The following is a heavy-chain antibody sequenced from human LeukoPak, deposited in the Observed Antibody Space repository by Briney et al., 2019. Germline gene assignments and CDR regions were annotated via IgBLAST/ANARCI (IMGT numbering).Heavy chain of an antibody. CDR2: ISSSSSTI. Sequence: PGGSLRLSCAASGFTFSDYYMNWVRQAPGKGLEWVSYISSSSSTIYYADSVKGRFTISRDNAKNSLYLQMNSLRDEDTAVYYCARDEEYDFWSGYYVYWGQGTLVTVSS. CDR3: ARDEEYDFWSGYYVY. V-gene: IGHV3-48*02. CDR1: GFTFSDYY. J-gene: IGHJ4*02. D-gene: IGHD3-3*01.